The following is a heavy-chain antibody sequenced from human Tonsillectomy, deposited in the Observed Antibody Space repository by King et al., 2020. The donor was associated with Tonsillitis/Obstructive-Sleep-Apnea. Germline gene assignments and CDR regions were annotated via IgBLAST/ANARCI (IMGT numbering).Heavy chain of an antibody. J-gene: IGHJ3*02. CDR2: INHSGST. V-gene: IGHV4-34*01. CDR3: ARPKSITMIRGKLDDAFDI. Sequence: VQLQQWGAGLLRPSETLSLTCAVYDGSFNDYYWTGIRQPPGKGLEWIGEINHSGSTTFNPSLKSRVTISVDTSKKQFSLKLSSVTAADTAVYYCARPKSITMIRGKLDDAFDIWGQGTMVTVSS. D-gene: IGHD3-10*01. CDR1: DGSFNDYY.